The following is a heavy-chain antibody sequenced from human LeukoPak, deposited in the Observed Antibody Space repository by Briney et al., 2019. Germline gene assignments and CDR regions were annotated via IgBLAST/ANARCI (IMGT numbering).Heavy chain of an antibody. CDR1: GFTFSSYA. Sequence: GRSLRLSCAASGFTFSSYAMHWVRQAPGKGLEWVAVISYDGSNKYYADSVKGRFTISRDNSKNTLYPQMNSLRAEDTAVYYCARRDGTMVRGGGDVWGQGTTVTVSS. D-gene: IGHD3-10*01. V-gene: IGHV3-30-3*01. CDR3: ARRDGTMVRGGGDV. J-gene: IGHJ6*02. CDR2: ISYDGSNK.